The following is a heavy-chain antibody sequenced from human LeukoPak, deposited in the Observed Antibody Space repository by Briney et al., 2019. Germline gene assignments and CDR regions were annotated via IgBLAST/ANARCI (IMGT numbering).Heavy chain of an antibody. CDR1: GYTFTSYG. CDR3: ARGASSGYFRPAYYYYMDV. D-gene: IGHD3-22*01. Sequence: PEASVKVSCKASGYTFTSYGISWVRQAPGQGLEWMGWISAYNGNTNYARKLQGRVTMTTDTSTSTAYMELRSLRSDDTAVYYCARGASSGYFRPAYYYYMDVWGKGTSVIVSS. V-gene: IGHV1-18*01. J-gene: IGHJ6*03. CDR2: ISAYNGNT.